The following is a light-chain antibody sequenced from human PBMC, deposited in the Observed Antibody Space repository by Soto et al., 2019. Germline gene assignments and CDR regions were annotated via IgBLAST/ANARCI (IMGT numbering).Light chain of an antibody. CDR1: QSISSW. CDR2: KAS. Sequence: DIQMTQSPSTLSASVGDRVTITCRASQSISSWLAWYQQKPGKAPKLLIYKASSLESGVPSRLSGSGSAKEVIPTISSLQHDDVATYYCQQYNSYPWTFGQGTKVDIK. V-gene: IGKV1-5*03. J-gene: IGKJ1*01. CDR3: QQYNSYPWT.